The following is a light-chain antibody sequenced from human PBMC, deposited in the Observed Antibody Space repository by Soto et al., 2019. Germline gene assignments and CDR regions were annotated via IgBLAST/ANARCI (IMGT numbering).Light chain of an antibody. CDR2: GTT. V-gene: IGLV1-40*01. Sequence: QSVLTQPLSVSGAPGQRVTITCSGSGSNIGAGYDVHWYQHVPGMPPRLLIFGTTNRPSIVPDRFSGSKSGTSASLAITGTQAEDEADYYCQSYDTRLTAWIFGGGTKVTVL. CDR1: GSNIGAGYD. CDR3: QSYDTRLTAWI. J-gene: IGLJ2*01.